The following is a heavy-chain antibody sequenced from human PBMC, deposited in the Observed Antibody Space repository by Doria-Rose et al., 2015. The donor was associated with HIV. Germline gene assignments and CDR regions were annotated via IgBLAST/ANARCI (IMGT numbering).Heavy chain of an antibody. CDR3: ARIKSSRWYHKYYFDF. J-gene: IGHJ4*02. D-gene: IGHD6-13*01. CDR2: LFSDDER. Sequence: QITLKESGPVLVKPTETLTLTCTVSGVSLSSPGMGVSWIRQPPGQALEWLAKLFSDDERSYKTSLKSGLTISRGTSKSQVVLTMTDMDPVDTATYYCARIKSSRWYHKYYFDFWGQGTLVIVSA. V-gene: IGHV2-26*01. CDR1: GVSLSSPGMG.